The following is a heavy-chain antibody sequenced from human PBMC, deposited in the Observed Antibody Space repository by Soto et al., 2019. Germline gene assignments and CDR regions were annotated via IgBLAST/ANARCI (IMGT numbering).Heavy chain of an antibody. CDR1: GGTFSSYS. CDR2: IIPIFGTA. J-gene: IGHJ4*02. Sequence: QVQLVQSGAEVKKPGSSVKVSCEASGGTFSSYSINWVRQAPGQGLEWMGEIIPIFGTANYAQKFQGRVTITADESTSTAYMELSSRRSEDTAVYYCARDGGRHSGGIDYWGQGTLVTVSS. CDR3: ARDGGRHSGGIDY. V-gene: IGHV1-69*01. D-gene: IGHD1-26*01.